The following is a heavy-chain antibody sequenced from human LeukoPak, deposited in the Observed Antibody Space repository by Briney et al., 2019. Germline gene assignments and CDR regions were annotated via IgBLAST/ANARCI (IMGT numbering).Heavy chain of an antibody. V-gene: IGHV4-34*01. CDR2: INHSGST. J-gene: IGHJ4*02. CDR3: ASGVYSYGYYFDC. CDR1: GGSFSGYY. D-gene: IGHD5-18*01. Sequence: KPSETLSLTCAVYGGSFSGYYWSWIRQPPGKGLEWIGEINHSGSTNYNPSLKSRVTISVDTSKNQFSLKLSCVTAADTAVYYCASGVYSYGYYFDCWGQGTLVTVSS.